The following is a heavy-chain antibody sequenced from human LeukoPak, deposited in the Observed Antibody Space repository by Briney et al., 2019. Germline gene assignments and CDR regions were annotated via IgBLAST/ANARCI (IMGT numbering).Heavy chain of an antibody. CDR1: GFTFSSYI. CDR2: ISGSGGGT. CDR3: DRCPPYYDSSGRPDF. V-gene: IGHV3-23*01. D-gene: IGHD3-22*01. Sequence: GGSLRLSXAASGFTFSSYIMSWVRQAPGKGLEWVSTISGSGGGTYYADSVKGRFTISRDNSRNTLYLQMNSLRAEDTAIYYCDRCPPYYDSSGRPDFWGQGTLVTVSS. J-gene: IGHJ4*02.